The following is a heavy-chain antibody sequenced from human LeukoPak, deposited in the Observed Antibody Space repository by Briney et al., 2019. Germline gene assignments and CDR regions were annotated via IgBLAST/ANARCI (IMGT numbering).Heavy chain of an antibody. D-gene: IGHD6-13*01. CDR1: GFTFTDYT. CDR3: AKDPTECGSSWYGYFDY. V-gene: IGHV3-9*01. J-gene: IGHJ4*02. Sequence: PGGSLRLSCAASGFTFTDYTMHWVRQAPGKGLEWVSGISWNSGSIGYADSVKGRFTISRDNAKTSLYLQMNSLRAEDTALYYCAKDPTECGSSWYGYFDYWGQGTLVTVSS. CDR2: ISWNSGSI.